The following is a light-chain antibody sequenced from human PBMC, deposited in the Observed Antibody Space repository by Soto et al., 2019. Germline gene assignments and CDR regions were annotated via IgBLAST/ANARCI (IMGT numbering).Light chain of an antibody. CDR3: QQYSRYPFT. CDR1: QSISEW. CDR2: DVS. J-gene: IGKJ3*01. Sequence: GDRVTITCRSSQSISEWLTWYQQKPGRAPKLLIYDVSSLESGVPSRFLGSGSETDFTLNISSLQPDDFATYYCQQYSRYPFTFGPGTKVYSK. V-gene: IGKV1-5*01.